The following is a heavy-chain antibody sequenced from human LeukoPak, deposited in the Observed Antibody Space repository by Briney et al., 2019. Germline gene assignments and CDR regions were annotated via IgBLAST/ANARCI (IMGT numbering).Heavy chain of an antibody. Sequence: GESLKISCAASGFTFSSYWMSWVRQAPGKGLEWVANIKQDGSEKYYVDSVKGRFTISRDNAKNSLYLQMNSLRAEDTAVYYCARITLDYYFDYWGQGTLVTVSS. CDR3: ARITLDYYFDY. V-gene: IGHV3-7*01. J-gene: IGHJ4*02. CDR1: GFTFSSYW. D-gene: IGHD3-16*01. CDR2: IKQDGSEK.